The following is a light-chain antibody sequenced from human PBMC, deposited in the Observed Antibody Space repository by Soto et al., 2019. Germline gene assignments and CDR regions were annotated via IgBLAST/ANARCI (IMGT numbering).Light chain of an antibody. CDR1: QDISNY. J-gene: IGKJ4*01. V-gene: IGKV1-27*01. CDR3: QKYNSAPHP. CDR2: AAS. Sequence: DIQMTQSPSSLSASVGDRVTITCRTSQDISNYLAWYQQKPGKVPKLLIYAASTLQSGVPSRFSGGGSGTDFSLTISSLQPEDFATYYCQKYNSAPHPFGGGTKVEIQ.